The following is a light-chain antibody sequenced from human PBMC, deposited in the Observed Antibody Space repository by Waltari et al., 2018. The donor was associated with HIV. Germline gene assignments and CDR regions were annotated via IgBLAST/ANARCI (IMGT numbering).Light chain of an antibody. J-gene: IGLJ1*01. V-gene: IGLV3-1*01. Sequence: SYDLTQPPSVSVSPGQTASITCSGDKLGDKYAYWYQQKSGQSPVLVIYQDNKRPSGIPERFSGSNSGNTATLTISGTQAMDEADYYCQAWDSNTAVFGTGTQVTVL. CDR2: QDN. CDR1: KLGDKY. CDR3: QAWDSNTAV.